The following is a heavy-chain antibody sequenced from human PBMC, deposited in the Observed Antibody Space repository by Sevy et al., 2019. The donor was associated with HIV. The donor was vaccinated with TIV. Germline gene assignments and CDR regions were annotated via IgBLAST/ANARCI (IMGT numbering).Heavy chain of an antibody. CDR2: MNPNSGNT. D-gene: IGHD3-3*01. Sequence: ASVKVSCKASGYTFTSYDMNWVRQATGQGLEWMGWMNPNSGNTGYAQKFQGRVTMTRNTSISTAYMELSSLRSEDTAVYYCARNPNYDFWSGYRNFDYWGQGTLVTVSS. V-gene: IGHV1-8*01. CDR1: GYTFTSYD. J-gene: IGHJ4*02. CDR3: ARNPNYDFWSGYRNFDY.